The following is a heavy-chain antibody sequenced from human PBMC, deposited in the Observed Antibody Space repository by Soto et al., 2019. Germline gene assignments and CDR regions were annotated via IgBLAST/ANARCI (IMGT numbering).Heavy chain of an antibody. J-gene: IGHJ4*02. CDR2: IYHSGST. CDR3: ASGAAMVTFDY. Sequence: SETLSLTCAVSGYSISSGYYWGWIRQPPGKGLEWIGSIYHSGSTYYNPSLKSRVTISVDTSKNQFSLKLSSVTAADTAVYYCASGAAMVTFDYWGQGTLVTVSS. CDR1: GYSISSGYY. D-gene: IGHD5-18*01. V-gene: IGHV4-38-2*01.